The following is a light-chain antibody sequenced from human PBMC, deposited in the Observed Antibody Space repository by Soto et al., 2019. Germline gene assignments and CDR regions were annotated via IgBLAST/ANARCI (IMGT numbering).Light chain of an antibody. CDR1: SSDVGGYNY. V-gene: IGLV2-8*01. Sequence: QSALTQPPSASGSPGQSVTISCTGTSSDVGGYNYVSWYQQHPGKAPKLMIYEVSKRPSGVPDRFSGSKSGNTASLTVSGLQAEDEADYYCSSYAGSNNLVFGGGIQLTVL. CDR2: EVS. CDR3: SSYAGSNNLV. J-gene: IGLJ2*01.